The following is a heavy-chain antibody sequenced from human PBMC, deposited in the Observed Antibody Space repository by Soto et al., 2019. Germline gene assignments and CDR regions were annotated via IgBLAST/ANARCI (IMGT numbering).Heavy chain of an antibody. CDR1: GFTFNTYW. V-gene: IGHV3-7*03. D-gene: IGHD4-17*01. J-gene: IGHJ4*02. CDR3: ARDKAYGDSEDY. Sequence: EVQLVESGGGLVQPGGSLRLSWVASGFTFNTYWMSWVRKAPGKGLEWVANINQDGSEKYYVDSVRGRFTISRDNAKNSLFVQMNSLRAEDTAVNYCARDKAYGDSEDYWGQGTLVTVSP. CDR2: INQDGSEK.